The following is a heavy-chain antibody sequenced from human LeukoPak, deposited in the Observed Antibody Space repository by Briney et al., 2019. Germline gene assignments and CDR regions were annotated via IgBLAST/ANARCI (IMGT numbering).Heavy chain of an antibody. CDR1: GGSISSYY. J-gene: IGHJ4*02. CDR2: IYYSGST. V-gene: IGHV4-59*01. CDR3: ARSYSSSFYPEGFDY. D-gene: IGHD6-13*01. Sequence: SETLSLTCTVSGGSISSYYWSWIRQPPGKGLEWSGYIYYSGSTNYNPSLKSRVTISVDTSKNQFSLKLSSVTAADTAVYYCARSYSSSFYPEGFDYWGQGTLVTVSS.